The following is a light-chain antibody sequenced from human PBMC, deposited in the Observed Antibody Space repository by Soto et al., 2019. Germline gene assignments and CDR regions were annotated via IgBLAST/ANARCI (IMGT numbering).Light chain of an antibody. CDR2: GAS. Sequence: DIRMTQSPSSLSASVGDSVTITCRASQSISIYLNWYQQKPGKAPKLLISGASTLQSGVPSRFSGSGSGTDFTLTISSLQPEDFATYYCQQSYRTVITFGQGTRLEIK. J-gene: IGKJ5*01. CDR1: QSISIY. V-gene: IGKV1-39*01. CDR3: QQSYRTVIT.